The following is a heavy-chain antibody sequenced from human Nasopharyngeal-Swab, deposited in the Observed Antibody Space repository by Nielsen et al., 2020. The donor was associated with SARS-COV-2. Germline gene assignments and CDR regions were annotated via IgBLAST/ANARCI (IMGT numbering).Heavy chain of an antibody. V-gene: IGHV3-30*03. CDR2: ISYDGSNK. Sequence: GESLKISCAASGFTFSSYGMHWVRQAPGKGLEWVAVISYDGSNKYYADSVKGRFTISRDNSKNTLYLQMNSLRAEDTAVYYCARDCGMSKHYCYGMDVWGQGTTVTVSS. D-gene: IGHD1-26*01. CDR1: GFTFSSYG. J-gene: IGHJ6*02. CDR3: ARDCGMSKHYCYGMDV.